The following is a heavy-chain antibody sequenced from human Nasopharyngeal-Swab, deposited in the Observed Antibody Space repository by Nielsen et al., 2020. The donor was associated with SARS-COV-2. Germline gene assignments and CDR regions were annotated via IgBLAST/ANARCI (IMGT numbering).Heavy chain of an antibody. CDR1: GFTFSSYN. J-gene: IGHJ4*02. CDR2: ISSSSSYI. D-gene: IGHD2-15*01. V-gene: IGHV3-21*01. Sequence: GESLKISCAASGFTFSSYNMNWVRQAPGKGLEWVSSISSSSSYIYYADSVKGRFTISRDNAKNSLYLQMNSLRAEDTAVYYCARVRGEYCSGGSCYSGFDYWGQGTLVTVSS. CDR3: ARVRGEYCSGGSCYSGFDY.